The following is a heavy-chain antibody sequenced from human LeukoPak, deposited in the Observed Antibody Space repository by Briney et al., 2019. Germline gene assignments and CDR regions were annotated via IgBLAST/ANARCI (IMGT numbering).Heavy chain of an antibody. J-gene: IGHJ4*02. CDR1: GDSVSSNSAA. D-gene: IGHD6-19*01. CDR3: ARVVYSSGWDNGGIFDY. CDR2: TYYRSKWYN. Sequence: SQTLSLTCAISGDSVSSNSAAWNWIRQSPSRGLEWLGRTYYRSKWYNDYAVSVKSRITINPDTSKNQFSLKLSSVTAADTAVYYCARVVYSSGWDNGGIFDYWGQGTLVTVSS. V-gene: IGHV6-1*01.